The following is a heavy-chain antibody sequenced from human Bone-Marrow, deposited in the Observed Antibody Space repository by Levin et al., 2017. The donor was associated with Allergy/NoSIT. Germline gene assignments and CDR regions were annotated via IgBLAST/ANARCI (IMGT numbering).Heavy chain of an antibody. J-gene: IGHJ4*02. CDR3: ASWSSNF. CDR2: INHSGST. CDR1: GGSFSGYY. Sequence: RSQTLSLTCAVYGGSFSGYYWSWIRQPPGKGLEWIGEINHSGSTNYNPSLKSRVTISVDTSKNQFSLKLSSVTAADTAVYYCASWSSNFWGQGTLVTVSS. V-gene: IGHV4-34*01.